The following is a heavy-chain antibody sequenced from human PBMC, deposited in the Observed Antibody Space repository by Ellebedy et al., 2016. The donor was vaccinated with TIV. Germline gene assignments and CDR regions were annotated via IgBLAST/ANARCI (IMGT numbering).Heavy chain of an antibody. V-gene: IGHV3-23*01. J-gene: IGHJ4*02. CDR2: ITGSGGTT. D-gene: IGHD3-22*01. Sequence: GESLKISCAASRFIFSNFAMSWVRQSPGKGLEWVSGITGSGGTTFYADSVKGRFTRSRDNSKNILFLQMNSLRAEDTAIYYFAKDVEYVMSSGSDSWGQGVLVTVSS. CDR3: AKDVEYVMSSGSDS. CDR1: RFIFSNFA.